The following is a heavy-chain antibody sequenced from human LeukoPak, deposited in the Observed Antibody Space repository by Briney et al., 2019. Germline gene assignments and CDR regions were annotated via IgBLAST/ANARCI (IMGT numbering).Heavy chain of an antibody. J-gene: IGHJ4*02. D-gene: IGHD6-19*01. CDR3: ARDLYSSGRGGFDY. CDR2: MNPNSGNT. CDR1: GYTFTSYD. V-gene: IGHV1-8*01. Sequence: ASVKVSCKASGYTFTSYDINWVRQATGQGLEWMGWMNPNSGNTGYAQKFQGRVTMTRDTSISTAYMELSRLRSDDTAVYYCARDLYSSGRGGFDYWGQGTLVTVSS.